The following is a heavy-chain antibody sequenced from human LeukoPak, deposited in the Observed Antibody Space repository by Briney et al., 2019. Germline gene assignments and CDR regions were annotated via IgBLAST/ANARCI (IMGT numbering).Heavy chain of an antibody. D-gene: IGHD6-19*01. CDR1: GGSISTSSYY. CDR2: MYYNGST. Sequence: SETLSLTCTVSGGSISTSSYYWSWIRQPPGKGLEWIAYMYYNGSTTYNPSFKSRVTISVDTSKNQFSLKLSSVTAADTAVYYCARGTGWFYFWGQGVLVTVSS. CDR3: ARGTGWFYF. J-gene: IGHJ4*02. V-gene: IGHV4-61*01.